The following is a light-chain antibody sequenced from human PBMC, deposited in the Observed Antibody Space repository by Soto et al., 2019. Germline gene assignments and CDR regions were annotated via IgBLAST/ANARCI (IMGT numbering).Light chain of an antibody. J-gene: IGLJ3*02. CDR1: SSDVGGYNY. CDR3: AVWDDGLNGWV. V-gene: IGLV2-8*01. Sequence: QSVLTQPPSASGSPGQSVTISCTGTSSDVGGYNYVSWYQQHPGKAPKVMMYEVSKRPSGVPDRFSGSKSGTSASLSISGLLSADEADYYCAVWDDGLNGWVFGGGTKLTVL. CDR2: EVS.